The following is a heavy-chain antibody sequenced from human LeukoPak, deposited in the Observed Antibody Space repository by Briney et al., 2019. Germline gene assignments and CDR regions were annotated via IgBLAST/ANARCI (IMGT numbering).Heavy chain of an antibody. D-gene: IGHD1-26*01. Sequence: SETLSHTCTVSGYSISSGYYWGWIRQPPGKGLEWIGSIYHSGSTYYNPSLKSRVTISVDTSKNQFSLKLSSVTAADTAVYYCARSGSYYSAVDAFDIWGQGTMVTVSS. J-gene: IGHJ3*02. CDR1: GYSISSGYY. CDR2: IYHSGST. CDR3: ARSGSYYSAVDAFDI. V-gene: IGHV4-38-2*02.